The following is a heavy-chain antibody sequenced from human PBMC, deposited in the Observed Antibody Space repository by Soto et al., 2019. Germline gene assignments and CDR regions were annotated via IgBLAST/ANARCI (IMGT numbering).Heavy chain of an antibody. Sequence: GGSLRLSCTASGFTFSSYAMTWVRQAPGKGLEWVSSISGSGGATYYADSVEGRFTISRDDSKNTLFLQMGSLRAEDTALYYRAKAGRPLYDLWSENRFDPWGQGTLVTVSS. J-gene: IGHJ5*02. V-gene: IGHV3-23*01. D-gene: IGHD3-3*01. CDR1: GFTFSSYA. CDR3: AKAGRPLYDLWSENRFDP. CDR2: ISGSGGAT.